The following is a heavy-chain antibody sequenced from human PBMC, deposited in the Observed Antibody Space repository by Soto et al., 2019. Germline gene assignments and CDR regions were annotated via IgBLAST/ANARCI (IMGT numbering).Heavy chain of an antibody. CDR1: GGSISSSNW. Sequence: PSETLSLTCAVSGGSISSSNWWSWVRQPPGKGLEWIGEINHSGSTNYNPSLKSRVTISVDTSKNQFSLKLSSVTAADTAVYYCARGVATVVTSYFDYWGQGTLVTVSS. CDR3: ARGVATVVTSYFDY. D-gene: IGHD5-12*01. J-gene: IGHJ4*02. CDR2: INHSGST. V-gene: IGHV4-4*02.